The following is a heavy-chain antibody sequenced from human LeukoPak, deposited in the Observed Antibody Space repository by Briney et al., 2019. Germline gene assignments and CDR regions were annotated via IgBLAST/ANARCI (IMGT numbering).Heavy chain of an antibody. Sequence: SETLSLTCTVSGGSISSYYWSWIRQPPGKGLEWIGYIYYSGSTNYNPSLKSRVTISVDTSKNQFSLKLSSVTAADTAVYYCARVGAELRGVSYFDYWGQGTLVTVSS. CDR3: ARVGAELRGVSYFDY. D-gene: IGHD1-7*01. CDR2: IYYSGST. CDR1: GGSISSYY. J-gene: IGHJ4*02. V-gene: IGHV4-59*08.